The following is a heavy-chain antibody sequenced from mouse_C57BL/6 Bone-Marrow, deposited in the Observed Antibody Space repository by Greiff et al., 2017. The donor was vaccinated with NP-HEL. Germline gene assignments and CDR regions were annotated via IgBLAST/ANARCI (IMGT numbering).Heavy chain of an antibody. D-gene: IGHD2-5*01. V-gene: IGHV5-4*01. CDR1: GFTFSSYA. CDR3: ARDRANYSNYAWFAY. CDR2: ISDGGSYT. J-gene: IGHJ3*01. Sequence: EVQRVESGGGLVKPGGSLKLSCAASGFTFSSYAMSWVRQTPEKRLEWVATISDGGSYTYYPDNVKGPFTISRDNAKNNLYLQMSHLKSEDTAMYYCARDRANYSNYAWFAYWGQGTLVTVSA.